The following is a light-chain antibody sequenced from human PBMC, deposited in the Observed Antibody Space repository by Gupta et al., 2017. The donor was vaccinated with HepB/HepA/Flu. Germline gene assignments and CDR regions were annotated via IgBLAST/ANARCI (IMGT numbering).Light chain of an antibody. V-gene: IGKV3-11*01. CDR1: QSVSIY. CDR3: QQRSNWPPAIT. CDR2: DAS. Sequence: EIVLTQSPATLSLSPGERATLSCRASQSVSIYLAWYQQKPGQAPRLLIYDASSRATGIPARFSGSGSGTDFTLTISSLEPEDFAVYYCQQRSNWPPAITFGQGTRLETK. J-gene: IGKJ5*01.